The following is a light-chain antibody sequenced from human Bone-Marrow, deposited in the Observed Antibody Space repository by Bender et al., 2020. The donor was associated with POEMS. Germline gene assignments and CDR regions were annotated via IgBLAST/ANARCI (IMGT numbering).Light chain of an antibody. CDR1: LLPKQY. CDR3: QSADSSGSSVI. V-gene: IGLV3-25*03. Sequence: YELTQPPSVSLSPGQTARITCSGDLLPKQYASWYQQKPGQAPVLLIYKDIERPSGIPERFSASTSGTTVTLTISGVRGEDEAAYYCQSADSSGSSVIFGGGTKVTVL. CDR2: KDI. J-gene: IGLJ2*01.